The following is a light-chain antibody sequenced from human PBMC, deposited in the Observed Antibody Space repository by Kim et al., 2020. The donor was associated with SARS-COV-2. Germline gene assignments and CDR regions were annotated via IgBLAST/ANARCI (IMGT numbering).Light chain of an antibody. CDR1: QSIRTY. J-gene: IGKJ1*01. Sequence: SASVGDRVTITCRASQSIRTYVNWYQQRPGKAPKLVIYSASRLQIGVPSRFSGSGSGTDFTLTINSLQAEDVATYYCQQSYVTSWTFGQGTKVEI. CDR2: SAS. CDR3: QQSYVTSWT. V-gene: IGKV1-39*01.